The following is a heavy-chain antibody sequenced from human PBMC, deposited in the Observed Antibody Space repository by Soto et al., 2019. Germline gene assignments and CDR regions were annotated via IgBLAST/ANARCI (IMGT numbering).Heavy chain of an antibody. J-gene: IGHJ6*02. CDR3: ASLGRHG. CDR2: INQDGSGK. D-gene: IGHD3-16*01. Sequence: PGGSLRLSCAASGFTFSDSWMGWARQVPGKGPEWVANINQDGSGKNYVDSAKGRFTISRDNAKNSLYLQMNSLRAEDTAVYYCASLGRHGWGQGTTVTVSS. V-gene: IGHV3-7*01. CDR1: GFTFSDSW.